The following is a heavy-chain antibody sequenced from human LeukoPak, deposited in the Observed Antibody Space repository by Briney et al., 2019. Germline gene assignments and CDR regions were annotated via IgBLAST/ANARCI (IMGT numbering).Heavy chain of an antibody. J-gene: IGHJ4*02. CDR2: ISYDGSNK. CDR1: GFTFSSYP. CDR3: ARDRYFSGWYGGPDY. Sequence: PGGSLRLSCAASGFTFSSYPLHWVRQAPGKRLEWVAVISYDGSNKYYADSVKGRFTISRDNSKNSLYLQMNSLRPEDTAVYYCARDRYFSGWYGGPDYWGQGTLVTVSS. V-gene: IGHV3-30-3*01. D-gene: IGHD6-19*01.